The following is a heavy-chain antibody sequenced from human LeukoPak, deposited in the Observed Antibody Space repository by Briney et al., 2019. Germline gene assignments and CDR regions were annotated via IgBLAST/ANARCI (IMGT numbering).Heavy chain of an antibody. Sequence: ASVKVSCKASGYTFTSYAMNWVRQAPGQGLEWMGWINPNTGNPSYAQGLTGRFVFSLDISVSTAYYCARAYQRLGELSLPDYWGQGTLVTVSS. CDR1: GYTFTSYA. CDR3: Y. V-gene: IGHV7-4-1*01. D-gene: IGHD3-16*02. J-gene: IGHJ4*02. CDR2: INPNTGNP.